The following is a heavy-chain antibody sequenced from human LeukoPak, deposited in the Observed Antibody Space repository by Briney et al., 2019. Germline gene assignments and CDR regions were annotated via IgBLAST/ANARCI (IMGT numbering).Heavy chain of an antibody. V-gene: IGHV3-21*01. J-gene: IGHJ4*02. CDR3: ERDASGSSTGLIDS. Sequence: GGSLRLSCVASGFTLRSYSMNWVRQAPGKGLEWVSYVSTSSYYIYYADSVKGRFTISRDDAKNSLYLQMNSLRAEDTAIYYCERDASGSSTGLIDSWGQGTLVTVSS. CDR2: VSTSSYYI. D-gene: IGHD1-26*01. CDR1: GFTLRSYS.